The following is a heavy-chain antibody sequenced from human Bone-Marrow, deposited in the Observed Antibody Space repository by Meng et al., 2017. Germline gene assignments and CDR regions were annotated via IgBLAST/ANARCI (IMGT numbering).Heavy chain of an antibody. CDR1: GGSISSSSYY. CDR3: ARGKDYYDSSGYYPFDY. J-gene: IGHJ4*02. V-gene: IGHV4-39*07. CDR2: IYYSGST. D-gene: IGHD3-22*01. Sequence: GSLRLSCTVSGGSISSSSYYWGWIRQPPGKGLEWIGSIYYSGSTYYNPPLKSRVTISVDTSKNQFSLKLSSVTAADTAVYYCARGKDYYDSSGYYPFDYWGQGTLVTVSS.